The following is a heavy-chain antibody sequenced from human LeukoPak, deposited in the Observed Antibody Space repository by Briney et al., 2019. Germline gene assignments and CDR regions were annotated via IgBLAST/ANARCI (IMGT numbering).Heavy chain of an antibody. J-gene: IGHJ4*02. CDR2: IYYSGST. CDR1: GGSISSYY. CDR3: ARFVGYQQQLYYDY. Sequence: SETLSLTCTVSGGSISSYYWSWIRQPPGKGLEWIGYIYYSGSTNYNPSLKSRVTISVDTSKNQFSLKLSSVTAADTAVYYCARFVGYQQQLYYDYWGQGTLVTVSS. D-gene: IGHD6-13*01. V-gene: IGHV4-59*01.